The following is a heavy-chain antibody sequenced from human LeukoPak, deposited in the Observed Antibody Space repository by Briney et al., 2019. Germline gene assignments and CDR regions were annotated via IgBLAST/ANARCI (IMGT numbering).Heavy chain of an antibody. Sequence: SQTLSLTCTVSGGSISSGGYYWSWIRQPPGKGLEWIGYIYHSGSTYYNPSLKSRVTISVDRSKNQFSLKLSSVTAADTAVYYCARSRGYYYDSSGPFDYWGQGTLVTVSS. J-gene: IGHJ4*02. CDR3: ARSRGYYYDSSGPFDY. V-gene: IGHV4-30-2*01. CDR1: GGSISSGGYY. CDR2: IYHSGST. D-gene: IGHD3-22*01.